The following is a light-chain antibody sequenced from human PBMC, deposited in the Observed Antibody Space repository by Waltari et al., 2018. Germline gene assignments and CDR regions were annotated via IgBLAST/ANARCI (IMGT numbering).Light chain of an antibody. J-gene: IGKJ4*01. V-gene: IGKV1-39*01. CDR3: QHTDRAPLT. Sequence: DIQLTQSPSSLSAFVGDRVTIPGLASQTIKNDLNWYQQKPGKAPKLLIYTASTLQSGVPSRFSGIGLGSDFTLTINGLQPEDFATYYCQHTDRAPLTFGGGTMVEIE. CDR1: QTIKND. CDR2: TAS.